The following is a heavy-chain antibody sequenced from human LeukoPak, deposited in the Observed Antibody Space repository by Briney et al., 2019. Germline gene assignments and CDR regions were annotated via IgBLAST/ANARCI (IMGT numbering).Heavy chain of an antibody. V-gene: IGHV4-4*07. CDR2: MYISGST. J-gene: IGHJ4*02. Sequence: SETLSHTCCVSGDSINGYYWICIRHPPGEEMQWIGHMYISGSTSYNPYLRSRVTMSLDTSKSQFALRLSSVTEADTAVYYCERMTAGGLHWGYLDKWGLGTLVAVS. CDR3: ERMTAGGLHWGYLDK. CDR1: GDSINGYY. D-gene: IGHD7-27*01.